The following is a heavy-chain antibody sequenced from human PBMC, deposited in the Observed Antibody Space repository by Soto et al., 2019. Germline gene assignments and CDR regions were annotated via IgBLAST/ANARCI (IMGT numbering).Heavy chain of an antibody. CDR2: ISGYNGDT. J-gene: IGHJ4*02. CDR3: ARAPQTVAGAGIWY. V-gene: IGHV1-18*04. Sequence: GASVKVSCKASGYTFTSYGISWVRQAPGQGREWMGWISGYNGDTNYAQKLQGRVTMTTDTSTNTAYMELRSLRSDDTAVYYCARAPQTVAGAGIWYWGQGXLVTVSS. D-gene: IGHD6-13*01. CDR1: GYTFTSYG.